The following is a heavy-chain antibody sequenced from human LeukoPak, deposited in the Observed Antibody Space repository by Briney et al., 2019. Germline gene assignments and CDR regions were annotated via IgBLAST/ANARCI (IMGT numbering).Heavy chain of an antibody. V-gene: IGHV4-59*01. CDR1: GGSMNNYY. CDR2: IYYSGNT. D-gene: IGHD3-16*01. CDR3: ARDGGRGAAQY. Sequence: PSETLSLTCTVSGGSMNNYYWTWIRQPPGKGLEWIGYIYYSGNTNYNPSLRSRVTISVDTSKNQFSLKLSSVTAADTAVYYCARDGGRGAAQYWGQGTLVTVSS. J-gene: IGHJ4*02.